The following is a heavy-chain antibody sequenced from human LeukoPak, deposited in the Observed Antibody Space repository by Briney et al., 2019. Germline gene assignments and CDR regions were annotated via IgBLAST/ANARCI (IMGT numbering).Heavy chain of an antibody. CDR2: INHSGST. CDR3: AGNIVVVPAAPRVGIDY. Sequence: SETLSLTCAVYGGSFSGYYWSWIRQPPGKGLEWIGEINHSGSTNYNPSLKSRVTISVDTSKNQFSLKLSSVTAADTAVYYCAGNIVVVPAAPRVGIDYWGQGNLVTVSS. V-gene: IGHV4-34*01. J-gene: IGHJ4*01. CDR1: GGSFSGYY. D-gene: IGHD2-2*01.